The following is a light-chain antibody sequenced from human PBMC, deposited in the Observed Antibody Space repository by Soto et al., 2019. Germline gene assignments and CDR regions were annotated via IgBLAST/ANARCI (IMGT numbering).Light chain of an antibody. Sequence: DIVMTQSPDSLAVSLGERATINCRSSRSLLYSPNSKIYLAWYQQKPGQPPKLLVNWASTRETGVPDRFSGSGSGTDFTLTISSLQAEDVAVYYCQQYYWHPYTFGQGTKLEIK. CDR1: RSLLYSPNSKIY. CDR2: WAS. V-gene: IGKV4-1*01. J-gene: IGKJ2*01. CDR3: QQYYWHPYT.